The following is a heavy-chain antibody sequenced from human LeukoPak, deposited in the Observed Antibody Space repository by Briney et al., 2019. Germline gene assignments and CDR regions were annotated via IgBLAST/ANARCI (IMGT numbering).Heavy chain of an antibody. CDR3: ARRYNDFSSWFDP. J-gene: IGHJ5*02. D-gene: IGHD3/OR15-3a*01. Sequence: GESLKISCKGSGYSFTNYWITWVRQMPGKGLEWMGGIDPSDSYTNYSPSFQGHVTISADKPISTAYLQWSSLKASDTAIYYCARRYNDFSSWFDPWGQGTLVTVSS. V-gene: IGHV5-10-1*01. CDR1: GYSFTNYW. CDR2: IDPSDSYT.